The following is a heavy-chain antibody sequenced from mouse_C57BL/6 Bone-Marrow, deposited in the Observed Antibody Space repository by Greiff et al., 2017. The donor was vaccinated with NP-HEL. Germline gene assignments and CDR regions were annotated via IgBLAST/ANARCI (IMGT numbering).Heavy chain of an antibody. CDR3: DGQRGDFCWYLDV. V-gene: IGHV1-7*01. Sequence: LQESGAELAKPGASVKLSCKASGYTFTSYWMHWVNQRPGQGLEWIGYINPSSGYTKYTQKFKDKATLTADKSSSTAYMQLSSLTYEDSAVYYADGQRGDFCWYLDVWGTGTAVTVSS. CDR2: INPSSGYT. CDR1: GYTFTSYW. J-gene: IGHJ1*03. D-gene: IGHD2-13*01.